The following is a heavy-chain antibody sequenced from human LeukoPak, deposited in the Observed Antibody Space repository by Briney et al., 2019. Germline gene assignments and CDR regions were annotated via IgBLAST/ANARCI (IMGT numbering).Heavy chain of an antibody. CDR3: ATYSGAHHKTFDD. J-gene: IGHJ4*02. CDR2: ISNSGSAI. V-gene: IGHV3-11*01. D-gene: IGHD1-26*01. Sequence: GGSLRLSCAASGFSFSDYYMPWIRQAPGKGLEWVSHISNSGSAIYYRDSVKGRFTITSDNAKHSLYLQMSSLRAEDTAVYYCATYSGAHHKTFDDWGQGTLVTVSS. CDR1: GFSFSDYY.